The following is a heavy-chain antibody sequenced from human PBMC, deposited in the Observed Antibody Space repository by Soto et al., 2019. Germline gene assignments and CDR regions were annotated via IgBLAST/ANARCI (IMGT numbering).Heavy chain of an antibody. D-gene: IGHD2-15*01. CDR1: GFTFSSYS. CDR3: ARDVAAATPYYFDY. Sequence: EVQLVESGGGLVQPGGSLRLSCAASGFTFSSYSMNWVRQAPGKGLEWVSYISRSSSTIYYADSVKGRFTISRDNAKNSLYLQMNSLRDEDTAVYSCARDVAAATPYYFDYWGQGTLVTVSS. CDR2: ISRSSSTI. V-gene: IGHV3-48*02. J-gene: IGHJ4*02.